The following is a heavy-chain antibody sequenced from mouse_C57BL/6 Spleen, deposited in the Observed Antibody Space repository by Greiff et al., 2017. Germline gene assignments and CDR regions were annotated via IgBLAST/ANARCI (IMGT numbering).Heavy chain of an antibody. V-gene: IGHV1-55*01. CDR3: ARLGRTEQLRGFDY. D-gene: IGHD3-2*02. CDR2: IYPGSGST. Sequence: VQLQQPGAELVKPGASVKMSCKASGYTFTSYWITWVKQRPGQGLEWIGDIYPGSGSTNYNEKFKSKATLTVDTSSSTAYMQLSSLTSEDSAVYYCARLGRTEQLRGFDYWGQGTTLTVSS. CDR1: GYTFTSYW. J-gene: IGHJ2*01.